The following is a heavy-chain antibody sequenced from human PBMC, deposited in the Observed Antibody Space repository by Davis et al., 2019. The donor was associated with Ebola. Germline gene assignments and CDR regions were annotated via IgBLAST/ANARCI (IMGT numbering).Heavy chain of an antibody. D-gene: IGHD3-22*01. CDR1: GGSISRGGSY. V-gene: IGHV4-31*03. CDR3: ARDLRYDSSGYDYYFYMDV. J-gene: IGHJ6*03. Sequence: PSETLSLTCTVSGGSISRGGSYWTWIRQHPGKGPEWIGYIYYSGSANYNPSLKSRVTISLDTSKNQFSLNLYSVTAADTAVYYCARDLRYDSSGYDYYFYMDVWGKGTTVTVSS. CDR2: IYYSGSA.